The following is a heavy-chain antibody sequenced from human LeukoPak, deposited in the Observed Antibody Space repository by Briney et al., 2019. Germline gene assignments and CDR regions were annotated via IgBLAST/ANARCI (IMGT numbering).Heavy chain of an antibody. V-gene: IGHV1-58*02. CDR3: ARDLGREGFDY. D-gene: IGHD1-26*01. CDR1: GFTFTSSA. Sequence: ASVKVSCKASGFTFTSSAMQWVRQARGQRLEWIGWIVVASGNTNYAQKFQERVTITRDMSTRTAYMELSSLRSEDTAVYYCARDLGREGFDYWGQGTLVTVSS. CDR2: IVVASGNT. J-gene: IGHJ4*02.